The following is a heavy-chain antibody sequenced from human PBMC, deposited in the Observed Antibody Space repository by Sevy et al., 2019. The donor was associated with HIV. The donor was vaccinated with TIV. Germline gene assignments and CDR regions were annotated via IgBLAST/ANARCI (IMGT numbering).Heavy chain of an antibody. Sequence: GGSLRLSCAASGFTFSGYWMSWVRQAPGKGLQWVDNIKEDGSKNEFVDCVKGRYTSSRDNPKNSLYLQINSLRAEDTAVYYCAREGAGGFDYWGQGTLGTVSS. CDR3: AREGAGGFDY. D-gene: IGHD2-15*01. CDR1: GFTFSGYW. V-gene: IGHV3-7*01. J-gene: IGHJ4*02. CDR2: IKEDGSKN.